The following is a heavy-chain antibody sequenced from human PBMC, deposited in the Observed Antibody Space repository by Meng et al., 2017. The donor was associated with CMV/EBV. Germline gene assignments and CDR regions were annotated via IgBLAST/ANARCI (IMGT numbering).Heavy chain of an antibody. V-gene: IGHV1-69*10. CDR2: IIPILGIA. CDR1: GGTFSSYA. Sequence: ASVKVSCKASGGTFSSYAISWVRQAPGQGLEWMGGIIPILGIANYAQKFQGRVTITADKSTSTAYMELSSLRSEDTAVYYCARDESSSSGYYYYYGMDVWGQGTTVTVSS. CDR3: ARDESSSSGYYYYYGMDV. D-gene: IGHD6-6*01. J-gene: IGHJ6*02.